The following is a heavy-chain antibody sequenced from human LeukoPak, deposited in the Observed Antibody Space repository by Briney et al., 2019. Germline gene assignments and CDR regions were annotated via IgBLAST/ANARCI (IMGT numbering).Heavy chain of an antibody. CDR3: ARDPMITFGVYYFDY. Sequence: PGGSLRLSCAASGFTFSSYNRNWVRQPPGKGLEWVSSISSSSSYIYYADSVQGRFTISRDNAKNTVYLQMNSLRAEDTAVYYCARDPMITFGVYYFDYWGEGTLVTVP. V-gene: IGHV3-21*01. CDR2: ISSSSSYI. D-gene: IGHD3-16*01. J-gene: IGHJ4*02. CDR1: GFTFSSYN.